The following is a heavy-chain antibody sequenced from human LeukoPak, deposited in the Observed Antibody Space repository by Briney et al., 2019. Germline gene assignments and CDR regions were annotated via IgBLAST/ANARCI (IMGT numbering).Heavy chain of an antibody. Sequence: PSETLSLTGTVSGGSISSYYWSWIRQPPGKGLEWIGYIYYSGSTNYNPSLKSRVTISVDTSKNQFSLKLSSVTAADTAVYYCAREAEVGAFDYWGQGTLVTVSS. CDR3: AREAEVGAFDY. J-gene: IGHJ4*02. CDR1: GGSISSYY. CDR2: IYYSGST. D-gene: IGHD1-26*01. V-gene: IGHV4-59*01.